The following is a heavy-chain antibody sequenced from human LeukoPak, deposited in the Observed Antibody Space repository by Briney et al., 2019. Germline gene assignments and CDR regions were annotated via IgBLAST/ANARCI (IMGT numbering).Heavy chain of an antibody. D-gene: IGHD1-26*01. CDR1: GFTFSSYS. J-gene: IGHJ1*01. CDR3: ARDSEWELGPEYFQY. CDR2: ISSSSSYI. Sequence: PGGSLRLSCAASGFTFSSYSMNWVRQAPGKGLEWVSSISSSSSYIYYADSVKGRFTISRDNAKNSPYLQMNSLRAEDTAVYYCARDSEWELGPEYFQYWGQGTLVTVSS. V-gene: IGHV3-21*01.